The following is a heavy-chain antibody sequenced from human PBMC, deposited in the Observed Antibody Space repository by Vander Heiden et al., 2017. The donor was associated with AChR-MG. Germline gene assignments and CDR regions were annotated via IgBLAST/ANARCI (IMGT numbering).Heavy chain of an antibody. V-gene: IGHV4-34*01. J-gene: IGHJ6*02. Sequence: QVQLQQWGAGLLKPSETLSLTCAVYGGSFSGYYWSWIRQPPGKGLEWIGEINHSGSTNYNPSLKSRVTISVDTSKNQFSLKLSSVTAADTAVYYCARGGITIFGVVMGYYYYGMDVWGQGTTVTVSS. D-gene: IGHD3-3*01. CDR1: GGSFSGYY. CDR2: INHSGST. CDR3: ARGGITIFGVVMGYYYYGMDV.